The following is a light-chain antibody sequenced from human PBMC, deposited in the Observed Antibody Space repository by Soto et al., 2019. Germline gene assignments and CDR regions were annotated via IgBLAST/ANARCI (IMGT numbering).Light chain of an antibody. CDR1: SSNIGTGYD. CDR3: QSWDSSLSGVV. Sequence: VLTQPPSVSGAPGQRVTISCTGSSSNIGTGYDVHWYQQLPGTAPKLLIYGNTNRPSGVPDRFSGSKSGTSASLTITGLQAEDEADYYCQSWDSSLSGVVFGGGTKLTVL. J-gene: IGLJ3*02. V-gene: IGLV1-40*01. CDR2: GNT.